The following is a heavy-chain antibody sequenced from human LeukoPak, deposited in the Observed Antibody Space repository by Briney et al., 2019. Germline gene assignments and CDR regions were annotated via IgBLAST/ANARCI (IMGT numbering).Heavy chain of an antibody. D-gene: IGHD6-13*01. CDR3: ARESAAAAFDI. V-gene: IGHV4-4*02. CDR2: IYHSGST. Sequence: SETLSLTCAVSGGSISSSNWWSWVRQPPGRGLEWIGEIYHSGSTNYNPSLKSRVTISVDKSKNHFSLKLSSVTAADTAVYYRARESAAAAFDIWGQGTMVTVSS. J-gene: IGHJ3*02. CDR1: GGSISSSNW.